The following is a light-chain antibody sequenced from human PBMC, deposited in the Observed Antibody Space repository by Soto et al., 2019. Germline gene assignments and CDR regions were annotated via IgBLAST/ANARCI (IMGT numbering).Light chain of an antibody. CDR2: AVS. CDR3: QSYDNSLSVYV. V-gene: IGLV2-14*01. Sequence: QSALTQPASVSGSPGQSITISCSGTSSDVGAHNLVSWYQQHPGRAPKLMIYAVSNRPSGVPDRFSGSKSGTSASLAITGLQAEDEADYYCQSYDNSLSVYVFGTGTKVTVL. J-gene: IGLJ1*01. CDR1: SSDVGAHNL.